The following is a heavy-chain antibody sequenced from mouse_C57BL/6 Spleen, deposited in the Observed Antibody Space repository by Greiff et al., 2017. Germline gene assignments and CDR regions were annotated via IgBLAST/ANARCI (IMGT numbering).Heavy chain of an antibody. CDR1: GYTFTSYW. Sequence: QVQLQQPGAELVKPGASVKMSCKASGYTFTSYWMNWVKQRPGQGLEWIGDIYPGSGSTNYNEKFQCKATLTVDTSSSTAYMQLSSLTSEDSAVSYCARGDSNHFAYWGQGTLVTVSA. D-gene: IGHD2-5*01. CDR2: IYPGSGST. J-gene: IGHJ3*01. V-gene: IGHV1-55*01. CDR3: ARGDSNHFAY.